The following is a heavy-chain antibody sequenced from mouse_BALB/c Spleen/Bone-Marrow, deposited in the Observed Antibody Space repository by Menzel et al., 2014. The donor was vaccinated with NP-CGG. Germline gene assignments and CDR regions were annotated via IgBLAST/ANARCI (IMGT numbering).Heavy chain of an antibody. V-gene: IGHV1S29*02. CDR2: IYPYNGGT. Sequence: SGPELVKPGASVKISCKASGYTFTDYNMHRVKQSHGKSLEWIGYIYPYNGGTGYNQKFKSKATLTVDNSSSTAYMELRSLTSEDSAVYYCARLGRDYWGQGTTLTVSS. CDR1: GYTFTDYN. J-gene: IGHJ2*01. D-gene: IGHD4-1*01. CDR3: ARLGRDY.